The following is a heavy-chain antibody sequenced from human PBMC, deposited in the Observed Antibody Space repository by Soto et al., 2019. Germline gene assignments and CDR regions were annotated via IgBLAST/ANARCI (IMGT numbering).Heavy chain of an antibody. CDR3: ARSPKIAAAGSKKDY. V-gene: IGHV1-18*04. Sequence: ASVKVSCKASGYTFTSYGISWVRQAPGQGLEWMGWISAYNGNTNYAQKLQGRVTMTTDTSTSTAYMELRSLRSDDTAVYYCARSPKIAAAGSKKDYWGQGTLVTVST. J-gene: IGHJ4*02. CDR2: ISAYNGNT. CDR1: GYTFTSYG. D-gene: IGHD6-13*01.